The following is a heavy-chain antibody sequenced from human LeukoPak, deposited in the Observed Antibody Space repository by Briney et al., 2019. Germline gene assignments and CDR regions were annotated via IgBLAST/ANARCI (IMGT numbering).Heavy chain of an antibody. CDR2: ISSSGSTI. CDR1: GFTFSSYE. V-gene: IGHV3-48*03. Sequence: GGSLRLSCAASGFTFSSYEMNWIRQAPGKGLEWVSYISSSGSTIYYADSEKGRFTISRDNAKNSLYLQMNSLRAEDTAVYYCARGGEYDYVWGSYRYPGIDYWGQGTLVTVSS. J-gene: IGHJ4*02. CDR3: ARGGEYDYVWGSYRYPGIDY. D-gene: IGHD3-16*02.